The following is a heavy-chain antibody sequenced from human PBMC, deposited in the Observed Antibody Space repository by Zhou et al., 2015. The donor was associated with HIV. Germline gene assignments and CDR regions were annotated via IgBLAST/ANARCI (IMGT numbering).Heavy chain of an antibody. Sequence: QVHLKQSGAEVRKPGASVNVTCETSGYYFTEFYIHWVRQAPGQEFEWMAIIDPSGGGTRVAEEFRGRVTVTRDTSTSKVYMEVSRLTFEDTAVYFCARDATYHYGSGSLRYSPGFWGQGTLVIVSP. V-gene: IGHV1-46*01. CDR1: GYYFTEFY. CDR2: IDPSGGGT. J-gene: IGHJ4*02. CDR3: ARDATYHYGSGSLRYSPGF. D-gene: IGHD3-10*01.